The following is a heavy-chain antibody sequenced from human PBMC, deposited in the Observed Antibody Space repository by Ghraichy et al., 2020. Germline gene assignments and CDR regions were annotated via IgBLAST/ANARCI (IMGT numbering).Heavy chain of an antibody. CDR1: GGSISSSNYY. Sequence: SETLSLTCTVSGGSISSSNYYWGWIRQPPGKGLEWIGSMNYSGSTYYNPSLKSRVTISVDTSKNQFSLKLSSVTAADTAVYYCATLTANVWGQGTTVTVSS. CDR3: ATLTANV. J-gene: IGHJ6*02. CDR2: MNYSGST. V-gene: IGHV4-39*01. D-gene: IGHD3-9*01.